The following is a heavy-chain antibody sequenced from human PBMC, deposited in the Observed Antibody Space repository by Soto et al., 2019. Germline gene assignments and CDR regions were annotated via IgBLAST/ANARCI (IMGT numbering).Heavy chain of an antibody. J-gene: IGHJ6*02. CDR2: IYHFGSI. D-gene: IGHD1-26*01. V-gene: IGHV4-30-2*06. Sequence: HLQESGSGLVKPLETLTLTCAVSGASVSGGGYSWNWLRQSPGKGLELIGYIYHFGSIYYNPSLKSRVTISVDRSKNQFSLKLNSVTAADTAVYFGAEGWETVDGTPYYDYGLDVWGLGTTVTVSS. CDR3: AEGWETVDGTPYYDYGLDV. CDR1: GASVSGGGYS.